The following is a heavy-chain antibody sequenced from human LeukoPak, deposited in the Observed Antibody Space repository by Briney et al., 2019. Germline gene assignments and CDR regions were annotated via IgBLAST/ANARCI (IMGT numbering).Heavy chain of an antibody. J-gene: IGHJ3*02. CDR3: ARGYQNHYYDSSGWGGDAFDI. D-gene: IGHD3-22*01. CDR2: IIPIFGTA. Sequence: SVKVSCKASGGTFSSYAISWVRQAPGQGLEWMGGIIPIFGTANYAQRFQGRVTITADESTSTAYMELSSLRSEDTAVYYCARGYQNHYYDSSGWGGDAFDIWGQGTMVTVSS. CDR1: GGTFSSYA. V-gene: IGHV1-69*13.